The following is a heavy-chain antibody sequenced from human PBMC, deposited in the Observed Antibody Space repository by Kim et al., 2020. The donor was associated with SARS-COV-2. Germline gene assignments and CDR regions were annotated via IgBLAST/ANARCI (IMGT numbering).Heavy chain of an antibody. CDR1: GFTFSSYG. Sequence: GGSLRLSCAASGFTFSSYGMHWVRQAPGKGLEWVAVISYDGSNKYYADSVKGRFTISRDNSKNTLYLQMNSLRAEDTAVYYCAKDRSQHMTTVTSDYFDYWGQGTLVTVSS. D-gene: IGHD4-17*01. CDR3: AKDRSQHMTTVTSDYFDY. V-gene: IGHV3-30*18. CDR2: ISYDGSNK. J-gene: IGHJ4*02.